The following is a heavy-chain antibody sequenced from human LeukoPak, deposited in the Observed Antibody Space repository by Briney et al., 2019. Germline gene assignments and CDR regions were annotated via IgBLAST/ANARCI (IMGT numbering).Heavy chain of an antibody. CDR3: ARQGGYIAPLAF. J-gene: IGHJ4*02. Sequence: SETLSLTCTVSGGSISSGGYYWSWIRQHPGKGLEWIGYIYYSGSTYYNPSLKSRVTISVDTSKNQFSLKLSSVTAADTAVYYCARQGGYIAPLAFWGQGTLVTVSA. D-gene: IGHD6-13*01. CDR2: IYYSGST. V-gene: IGHV4-31*03. CDR1: GGSISSGGYY.